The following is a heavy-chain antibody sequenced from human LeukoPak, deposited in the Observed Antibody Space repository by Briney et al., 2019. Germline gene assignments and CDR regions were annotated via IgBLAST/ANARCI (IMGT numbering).Heavy chain of an antibody. D-gene: IGHD6-6*01. J-gene: IGHJ4*02. CDR2: IYYSGST. Sequence: SETLSLTCTVSGGSISSSSYYWGWIRQPPGKGLEWIESIYYSGSTYYNPSLKSRVTISVDTSKNQFSLKLSSVTAADTAVYYCARDRRHSSSGNVDYWGQGTLVTVSS. CDR3: ARDRRHSSSGNVDY. V-gene: IGHV4-39*02. CDR1: GGSISSSSYY.